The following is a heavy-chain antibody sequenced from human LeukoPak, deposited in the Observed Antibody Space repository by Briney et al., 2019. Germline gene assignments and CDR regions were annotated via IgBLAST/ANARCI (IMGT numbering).Heavy chain of an antibody. CDR2: IYSGGST. D-gene: IGHD1-1*01. J-gene: IGHJ6*02. CDR1: GLTGSSNF. Sequence: HPGGSLGLSCAASGLTGSSNFMTWVRQAPGKGLEWVSAIYSGGSTFYAASVRGRFNISRDNSKKTMFLQMSSLRVADAAVYYCASSGTASRGAMDVWGQGTTVTVSS. CDR3: ASSGTASRGAMDV. V-gene: IGHV3-66*01.